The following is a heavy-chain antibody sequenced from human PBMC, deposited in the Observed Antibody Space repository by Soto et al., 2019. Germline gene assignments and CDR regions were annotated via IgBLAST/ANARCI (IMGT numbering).Heavy chain of an antibody. J-gene: IGHJ3*02. CDR3: ARHGGYCSGGSCQTEAFDI. CDR1: GGSFSGYY. Sequence: PSETLSLTCAVYGGSFSGYYWSWIRQPPGKGLEWIGEINHSGSTNYNPSLKSRVTISVDTSKNQFSLKLSSVTAADTAVYYCARHGGYCSGGSCQTEAFDIWGQGTMVTVSS. CDR2: INHSGST. V-gene: IGHV4-34*01. D-gene: IGHD2-15*01.